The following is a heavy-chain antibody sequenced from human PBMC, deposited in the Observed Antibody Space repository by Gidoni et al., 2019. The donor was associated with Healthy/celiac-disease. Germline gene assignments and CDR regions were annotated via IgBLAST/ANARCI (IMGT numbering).Heavy chain of an antibody. D-gene: IGHD6-13*01. Sequence: VQLVSSVGGLIQPGGSLSLSCAAPGFTVRSNYMSWVRQAPGKGLVGVSVIYSGGSTYYADSVKGRFTISRDNSKNTLYLQMNSLRAEDTAVYYCARDRVVAAAGTDYYYYYGMDVWGQGTTVTVSS. V-gene: IGHV3-53*01. CDR3: ARDRVVAAAGTDYYYYYGMDV. J-gene: IGHJ6*02. CDR1: GFTVRSNY. CDR2: IYSGGST.